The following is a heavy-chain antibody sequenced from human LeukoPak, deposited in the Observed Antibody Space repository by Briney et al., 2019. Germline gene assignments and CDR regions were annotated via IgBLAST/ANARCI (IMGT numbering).Heavy chain of an antibody. D-gene: IGHD6-19*01. CDR2: IYTSGST. V-gene: IGHV4-4*07. J-gene: IGHJ4*02. CDR3: ASVSGYSSGWDDY. CDR1: GGSISSYY. Sequence: PSETLSLTCTVSGGSISSYYWSWVRQPAGKGREWVGRIYTSGSTNYNPSLKSRVTMSVDTSKNQFSLKLSSVTAADTAVYYCASVSGYSSGWDDYWGQGTLVTVSS.